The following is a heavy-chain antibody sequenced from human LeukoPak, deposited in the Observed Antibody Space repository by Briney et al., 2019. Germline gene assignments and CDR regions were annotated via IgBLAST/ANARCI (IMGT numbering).Heavy chain of an antibody. V-gene: IGHV1-2*02. D-gene: IGHD2-2*01. CDR1: GYTFTGYY. CDR3: ARGVRYCSSTSCYFFLDY. CDR2: INPNSGGT. J-gene: IGHJ4*02. Sequence: GASVKVSCKASGYTFTGYYMHWVRQAPGQGLEWMGWINPNSGGTNYAQKFQGRVTMTRDTSISTAYMELSRLRSDDTAVYYCARGVRYCSSTSCYFFLDYWGQGTLVTVSS.